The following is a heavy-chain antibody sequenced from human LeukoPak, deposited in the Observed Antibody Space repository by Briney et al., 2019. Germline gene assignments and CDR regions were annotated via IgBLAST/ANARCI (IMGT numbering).Heavy chain of an antibody. Sequence: GGSLRLSCAASGFTFSDYYMSWIRQAPGKGLEWVSYISSSSSYTNYADSVKGRFTISRDNPRNTLYLQMNSLRDEDTAIYYCARASRYCTGGSCYRDAFDMWGQGTMVTVSS. D-gene: IGHD2-15*01. CDR2: ISSSSSYT. J-gene: IGHJ3*02. V-gene: IGHV3-11*05. CDR3: ARASRYCTGGSCYRDAFDM. CDR1: GFTFSDYY.